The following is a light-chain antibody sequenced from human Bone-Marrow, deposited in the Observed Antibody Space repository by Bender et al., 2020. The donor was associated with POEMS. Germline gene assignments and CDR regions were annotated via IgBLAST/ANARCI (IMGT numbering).Light chain of an antibody. CDR1: SSNIGSHN. J-gene: IGLJ3*02. V-gene: IGLV1-44*01. CDR2: TNN. CDR3: VAWDASLNGWV. Sequence: QSVLTQPPSVSGTPGQRVTISCSGSSSNIGSHNVYWYQQLPGTAPRLLIYTNNERPSGVPDRFSGSKSGTSASLAITGLQSDDEAIYFCVAWDASLNGWVFGGGTKLTVL.